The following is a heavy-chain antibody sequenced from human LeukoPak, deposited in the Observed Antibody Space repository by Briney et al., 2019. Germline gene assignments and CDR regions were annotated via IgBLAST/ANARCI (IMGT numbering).Heavy chain of an antibody. CDR1: GFTFSDYY. D-gene: IGHD3-9*01. CDR3: ARVSLYYDILTGYYTPLFDY. V-gene: IGHV4-4*07. Sequence: GSLRLSCAASGFTFSDYYWSWIRQPAGKGLEWIGRIYTSGSTNYNPSLKSRVTISVDTSKNQFSLKLSSVTAADTAVYYCARVSLYYDILTGYYTPLFDYWGQGTLVTVSS. CDR2: IYTSGST. J-gene: IGHJ4*02.